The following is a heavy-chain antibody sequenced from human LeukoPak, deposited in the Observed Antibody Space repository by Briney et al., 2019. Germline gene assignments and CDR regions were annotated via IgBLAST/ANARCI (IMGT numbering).Heavy chain of an antibody. D-gene: IGHD6-6*01. CDR2: ISYSGTT. J-gene: IGHJ5*02. CDR3: ARVKGSNWFDP. V-gene: IGHV4-59*01. CDR1: GGPISAYF. Sequence: SETLSLTCTVSGGPISAYFWSWIRQPPGKGLEWIGYISYSGTTNYNPSLKSRVTISVDTYKNQFSLRLNSVTAADTAVYYCARVKGSNWFDPWGQGTLVTVSS.